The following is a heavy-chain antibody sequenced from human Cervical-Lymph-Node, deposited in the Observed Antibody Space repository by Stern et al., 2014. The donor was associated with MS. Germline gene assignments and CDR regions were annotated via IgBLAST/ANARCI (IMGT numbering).Heavy chain of an antibody. CDR3: ANPLPYAN. CDR2: VNPTDGRT. V-gene: IGHV1-46*03. J-gene: IGHJ1*01. Sequence: QLVQSGAEVKKPGASLKVSCKASGDSFASYPISWLRQAPGQGPVWMGIVNPTDGRTTYAQTFKGRVTMTRDTSTRTVYMELSSLRPEDTAMYFCANPLPYANWGQGTRVTVSS. D-gene: IGHD4-17*01. CDR1: GDSFASYP.